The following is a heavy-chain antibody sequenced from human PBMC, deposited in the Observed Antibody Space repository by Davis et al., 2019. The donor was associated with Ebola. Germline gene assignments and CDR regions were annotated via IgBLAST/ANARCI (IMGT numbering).Heavy chain of an antibody. J-gene: IGHJ4*02. CDR1: GFTFSRSA. V-gene: IGHV3-73*01. CDR2: IRSKANSYAT. Sequence: SLKPSCAASGFTFSRSAMHWVRQAPGKGLEWVGRIRSKANSYATAYAASVKGRFTISRDDSKNTAYLQMNSLKTEDTAVYYCTSTVGGNSDYWGQGTLVTVSS. CDR3: TSTVGGNSDY. D-gene: IGHD4-23*01.